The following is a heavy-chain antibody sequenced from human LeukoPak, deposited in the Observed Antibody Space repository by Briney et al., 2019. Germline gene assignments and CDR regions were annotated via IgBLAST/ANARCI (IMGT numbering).Heavy chain of an antibody. Sequence: GSSVKVSCKASGGTFSSYAISWVRQAPGQGLEWMGGIIPIFGTANYAQKFQGRVTITTDESTSTAYMELRSLRSDDTAVYYCARDGAERPHYMDVWGKGTTVTVSS. D-gene: IGHD1-1*01. V-gene: IGHV1-69*05. CDR2: IIPIFGTA. CDR3: ARDGAERPHYMDV. CDR1: GGTFSSYA. J-gene: IGHJ6*03.